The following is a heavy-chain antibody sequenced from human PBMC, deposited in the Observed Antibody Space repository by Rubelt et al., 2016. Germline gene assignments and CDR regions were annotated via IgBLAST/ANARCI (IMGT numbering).Heavy chain of an antibody. CDR3: ARDPLPVRGVIMTPTH. J-gene: IGHJ4*02. CDR2: ISAYNGNT. Sequence: QVQLVQSGAEVKKPGASVKVSCQASGYTFTSYGISWVRQAPGPGLEWMGWISAYNGNTNYAQKLQGRVTMTTDTSTSTAYMELRSLRSDDTAVYYCARDPLPVRGVIMTPTHWGQGTLVTVSS. D-gene: IGHD3-10*01. CDR1: GYTFTSYG. V-gene: IGHV1-18*01.